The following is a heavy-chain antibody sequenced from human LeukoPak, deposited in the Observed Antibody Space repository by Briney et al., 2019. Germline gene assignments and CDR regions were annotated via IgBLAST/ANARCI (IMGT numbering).Heavy chain of an antibody. Sequence: GGSLRLSCTASGFTFSSYAMNWVRQAPGKGLEWGSGIGAGGTFTYYADSAKGRFTISRDNAWNTLYLQMNSLRADDTAVYYCAKDLDYPPYAYYFDYWGQGTLVPVPS. D-gene: IGHD4-11*01. CDR3: AKDLDYPPYAYYFDY. V-gene: IGHV3-23*01. CDR1: GFTFSSYA. J-gene: IGHJ4*02. CDR2: IGAGGTFT.